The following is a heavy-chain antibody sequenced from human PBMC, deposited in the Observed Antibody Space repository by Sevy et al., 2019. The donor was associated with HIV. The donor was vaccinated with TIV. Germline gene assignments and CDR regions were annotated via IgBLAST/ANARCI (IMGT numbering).Heavy chain of an antibody. V-gene: IGHV3-21*01. CDR2: ISSSSSYI. J-gene: IGHJ6*02. D-gene: IGHD2-2*01. Sequence: GGSLRLSCAASGFTFSSYSMNWVRQAPGKGLEWVSSISSSSSYICYADSVKGRFTIARDNAKNSLYLQMNSLRAEDTAVYYCARAIVGHIVVVPAADYYYYGMDVWGQGTTVTVSS. CDR1: GFTFSSYS. CDR3: ARAIVGHIVVVPAADYYYYGMDV.